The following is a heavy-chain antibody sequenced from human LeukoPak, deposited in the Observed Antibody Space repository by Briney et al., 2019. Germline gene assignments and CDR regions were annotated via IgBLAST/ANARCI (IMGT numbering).Heavy chain of an antibody. Sequence: GRSLRLSCAASGFTFSSYAMHWVRQAPGKGLEWVAVISYDGSNKYYADSVKSRFTISRDNSKNTLYLQMNSLRAEDTAVYYCARDRVAGVGSYYYYGMDVWGQGTTVTVSS. CDR2: ISYDGSNK. D-gene: IGHD6-19*01. V-gene: IGHV3-30-3*01. J-gene: IGHJ6*02. CDR1: GFTFSSYA. CDR3: ARDRVAGVGSYYYYGMDV.